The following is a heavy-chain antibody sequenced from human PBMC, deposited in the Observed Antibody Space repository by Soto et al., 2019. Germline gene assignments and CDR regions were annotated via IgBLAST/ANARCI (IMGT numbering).Heavy chain of an antibody. D-gene: IGHD3-10*01. J-gene: IGHJ4*02. Sequence: QLQLQESGPGLVKPSETLSLTCTVSGGSISSSSYYWGWIRQPPGKGLEWIASIYYSGSTYYNPSLKSRATLSVDTSKNQFSLPLCSVTAADMAVYYCARRGPGAIYYFDYWGQGTLVTVSS. V-gene: IGHV4-39*01. CDR2: IYYSGST. CDR1: GGSISSSSYY. CDR3: ARRGPGAIYYFDY.